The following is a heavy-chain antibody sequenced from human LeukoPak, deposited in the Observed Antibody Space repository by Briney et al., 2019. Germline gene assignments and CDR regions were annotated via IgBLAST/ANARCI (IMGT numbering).Heavy chain of an antibody. D-gene: IGHD5/OR15-5a*01. CDR3: ARQMTSTRLFDS. V-gene: IGHV3-30*04. Sequence: PGRSLRLSCVASGFTFSDHPFHWVRQSPDKGLEWVALIGSDGTKKYYADSVQRRFTVSRENSKNTLFLQMNTLRADDTAVYFCARQMTSTRLFDSWGQGTLVTVSS. J-gene: IGHJ4*02. CDR1: GFTFSDHP. CDR2: IGSDGTKK.